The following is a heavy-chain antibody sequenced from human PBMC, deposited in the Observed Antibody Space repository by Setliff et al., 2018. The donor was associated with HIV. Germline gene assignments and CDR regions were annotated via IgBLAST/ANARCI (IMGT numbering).Heavy chain of an antibody. CDR1: GFTFSSYG. Sequence: SLRLSCAASGFTFSSYGMHWVRQAPGKGLEWVAVIWYDGSNKYYADSVKGRFTISRDNSKNTLYLQMNSLRAEDTAVYYCAKNMVRGVIRQYYFDYWGQGTLVTVSS. V-gene: IGHV3-33*06. J-gene: IGHJ4*02. CDR2: IWYDGSNK. CDR3: AKNMVRGVIRQYYFDY. D-gene: IGHD3-10*01.